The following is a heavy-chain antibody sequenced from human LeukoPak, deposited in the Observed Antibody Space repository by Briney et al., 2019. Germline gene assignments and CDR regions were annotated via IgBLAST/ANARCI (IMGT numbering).Heavy chain of an antibody. CDR1: GFTFSSYA. J-gene: IGHJ3*02. V-gene: IGHV3-23*01. Sequence: GGSLRLSCAASGFTFSSYAMSWVHQAPGKGLEWVSAISGSGGSTYYADSVKGRFTISRDNSKNTLYLQMNSLRAEDTAVYYCAKSGPGYVWGSYRRPGAFDIWGQGTMVTVSS. CDR3: AKSGPGYVWGSYRRPGAFDI. CDR2: ISGSGGST. D-gene: IGHD3-16*02.